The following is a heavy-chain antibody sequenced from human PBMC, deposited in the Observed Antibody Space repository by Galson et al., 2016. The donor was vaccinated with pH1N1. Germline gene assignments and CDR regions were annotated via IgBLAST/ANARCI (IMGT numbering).Heavy chain of an antibody. V-gene: IGHV3-30-3*01. Sequence: SLRLSCAASGSTFSTYAMHWVRQAPGKGLEWVALTSYDGSNKYYADSVKGRFTISRDNSKNTLYLEMNSLRAEDTAVYYCARETPYSSGWGYYYGMDVWGQGTTVTVSS. D-gene: IGHD6-19*01. CDR1: GSTFSTYA. CDR2: TSYDGSNK. J-gene: IGHJ6*02. CDR3: ARETPYSSGWGYYYGMDV.